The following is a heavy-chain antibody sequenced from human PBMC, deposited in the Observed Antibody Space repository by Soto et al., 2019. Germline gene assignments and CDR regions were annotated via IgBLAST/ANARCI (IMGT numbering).Heavy chain of an antibody. J-gene: IGHJ5*02. CDR1: GFGLNGYA. D-gene: IGHD3-16*01. CDR3: ARVGNGLNQGGGFDP. Sequence: VQVVESGGGVVQPGRSLRLSCAASGFGLNGYAMHWVRQAAGKGLEWVAIISYNGRNQYYADSVRGRFTISRDISKNTVDLQMNSLRVEDTALYYCARVGNGLNQGGGFDPWGQGTLVTVPS. CDR2: ISYNGRNQ. V-gene: IGHV3-30*04.